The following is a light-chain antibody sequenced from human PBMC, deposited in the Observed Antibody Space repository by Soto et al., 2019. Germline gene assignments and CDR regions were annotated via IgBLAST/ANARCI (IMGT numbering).Light chain of an antibody. J-gene: IGKJ5*01. V-gene: IGKV1-8*01. CDR3: QQYYSYPIT. CDR1: QGISSY. CDR2: AAS. Sequence: AIRMTQSPSSFSASTGDGVTITCRASQGISSYLAWYQQKPGKAPKLLIYAASTSQSGVPSRFSGSGSGTDFTLTISCLQSEDFATYYCQQYYSYPITFGQGTRLEIK.